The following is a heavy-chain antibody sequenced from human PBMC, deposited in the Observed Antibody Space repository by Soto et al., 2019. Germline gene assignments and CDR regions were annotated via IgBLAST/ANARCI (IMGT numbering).Heavy chain of an antibody. CDR2: IYPSDSDT. Sequence: GAALKISCKGSGYNFAGYWIAWVRQMPGKGLELMGIIYPSDSDTRYRPSFQGQVTISADKSISSAYLQWSSLRASDTAMYYCARGGVSTRTFDYWGQGTPVTVSS. V-gene: IGHV5-51*01. CDR3: ARGGVSTRTFDY. D-gene: IGHD3-3*01. J-gene: IGHJ4*02. CDR1: GYNFAGYW.